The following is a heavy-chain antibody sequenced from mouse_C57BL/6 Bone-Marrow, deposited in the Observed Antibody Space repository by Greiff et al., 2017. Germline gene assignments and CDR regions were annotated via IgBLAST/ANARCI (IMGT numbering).Heavy chain of an antibody. D-gene: IGHD1-1*01. CDR3: AKDSYYYGSSPFAY. V-gene: IGHV1-64*01. CDR2: IHPNSGST. J-gene: IGHJ3*01. Sequence: QVQLKQSGAELVKPGASVKLSCKASGYTFISYWMHWVKQRPGQGLEWIGMIHPNSGSTNYNEKFKSKATLTVDKSSSTAYMQLSSLTSEDSAVYYCAKDSYYYGSSPFAYWGQGTLVTVSA. CDR1: GYTFISYW.